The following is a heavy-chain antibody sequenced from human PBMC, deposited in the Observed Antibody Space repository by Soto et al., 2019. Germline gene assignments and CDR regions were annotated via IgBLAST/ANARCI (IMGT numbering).Heavy chain of an antibody. Sequence: QVQLVQSGAEVKKPGASVKVSCKASGYTFTSYAMHWVRQATGQRLERMGWINAGNGNTKYSQKFQGRVTITRDTSASTAYMELSSLRSEDTAVYYCARAPSWYNFDYWGQGTLVTVSS. CDR1: GYTFTSYA. CDR3: ARAPSWYNFDY. CDR2: INAGNGNT. V-gene: IGHV1-3*01. D-gene: IGHD6-13*01. J-gene: IGHJ4*02.